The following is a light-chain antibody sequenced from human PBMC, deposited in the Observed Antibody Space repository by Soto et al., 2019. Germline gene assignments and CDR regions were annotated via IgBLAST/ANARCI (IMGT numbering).Light chain of an antibody. J-gene: IGKJ1*01. Sequence: DLQMTQSPSSLSASVGDRVTITCRASQSILTYLNWFQQKPGKAPKLLMYAASSLQGGVPSRFSGSGSGTDFTLTISSLQPEDFATYFCQQSYTSPWTFGQGTKVEIK. CDR1: QSILTY. CDR3: QQSYTSPWT. CDR2: AAS. V-gene: IGKV1-39*01.